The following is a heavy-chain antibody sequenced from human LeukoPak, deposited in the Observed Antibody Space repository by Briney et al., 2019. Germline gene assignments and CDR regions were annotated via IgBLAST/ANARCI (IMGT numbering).Heavy chain of an antibody. CDR1: GFTFSSYS. CDR3: ARGFEGSSSWYNSLYYMDV. V-gene: IGHV3-21*01. CDR2: ISSSSSYI. Sequence: PGGSLRLSCAASGFTFSSYSMNWVRQAPGKGLEWVSSISSSSSYIYYADSVKGRFTISRDNAKNSLYLQMNSLRAEDTAVYYCARGFEGSSSWYNSLYYMDVWGKGTTVTVSS. J-gene: IGHJ6*03. D-gene: IGHD6-13*01.